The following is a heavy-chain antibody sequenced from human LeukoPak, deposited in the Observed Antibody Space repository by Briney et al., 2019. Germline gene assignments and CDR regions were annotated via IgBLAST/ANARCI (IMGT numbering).Heavy chain of an antibody. CDR2: IYPGDSDT. Sequence: GESLRISCQGSGYSFSTYWIGWVRQMPGKGLEWMGIIYPGDSDTRYSPSFQGQVTISADKSISTAYLQWSSLKASDTAMYYCARSGYCSTTSCPFDYWGQGTLVTVSS. J-gene: IGHJ4*02. V-gene: IGHV5-51*01. D-gene: IGHD2-2*01. CDR1: GYSFSTYW. CDR3: ARSGYCSTTSCPFDY.